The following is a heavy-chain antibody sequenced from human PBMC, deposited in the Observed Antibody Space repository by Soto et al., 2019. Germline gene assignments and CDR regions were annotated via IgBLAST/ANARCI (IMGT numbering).Heavy chain of an antibody. V-gene: IGHV4-59*08. Sequence: QVQLQESGPGLVKPSETLSLTCTVSGGSISSYYWSWIRQPPGKGLEWIGYIYYSGSTNYNPSLKSRVTRPVDTAKNQCSLKLSSVTAADTAVYYCARRSVTTNLAFDIWGQGTMVTVSS. CDR2: IYYSGST. CDR1: GGSISSYY. CDR3: ARRSVTTNLAFDI. D-gene: IGHD4-17*01. J-gene: IGHJ3*02.